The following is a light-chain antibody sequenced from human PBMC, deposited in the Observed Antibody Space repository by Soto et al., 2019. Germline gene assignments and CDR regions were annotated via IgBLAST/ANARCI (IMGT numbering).Light chain of an antibody. CDR1: SSNIGAGYD. CDR2: GST. CDR3: QSYDSSLGGNYV. V-gene: IGLV1-40*01. Sequence: QSALSQPPSVSGAPGQRVTISCTGSSSNIGAGYDAHWFLQVPGTAPKLLIYGSTNRPSGVPDRFSGSKSGTSASLAITGLQAEDEADYYCQSYDSSLGGNYVFGTGTKVTVL. J-gene: IGLJ1*01.